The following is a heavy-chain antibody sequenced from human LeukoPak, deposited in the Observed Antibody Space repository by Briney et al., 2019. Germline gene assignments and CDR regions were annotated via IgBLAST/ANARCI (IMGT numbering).Heavy chain of an antibody. V-gene: IGHV4-4*09. Sequence: SETLSLTCTVSGGFISSYYWSWIRQPPGKGLEWIGYIYTSGSTNYNPSLKSRVTISVDTSKNQFSLKLSSVTAADTAVYYCARLPAAAIQRGAFDIWGQGTMVTVSS. CDR2: IYTSGST. D-gene: IGHD2-2*01. CDR1: GGFISSYY. CDR3: ARLPAAAIQRGAFDI. J-gene: IGHJ3*02.